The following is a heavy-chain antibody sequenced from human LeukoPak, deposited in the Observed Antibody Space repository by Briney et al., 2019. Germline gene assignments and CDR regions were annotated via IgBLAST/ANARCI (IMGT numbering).Heavy chain of an antibody. D-gene: IGHD3-22*01. CDR1: GGSISSSSYY. J-gene: IGHJ4*02. V-gene: IGHV4-39*02. CDR2: IYYSGST. CDR3: ARDLEGYDSSGYYPFGY. Sequence: SETLSLTCTVSGGSISSSSYYWGWIRQPPGKGLEWIGSIYYSGSTYYNPSLKSRVTISVDTSKNQFSLKLSSVTAADTAVYYCARDLEGYDSSGYYPFGYWGQGTLVTVSS.